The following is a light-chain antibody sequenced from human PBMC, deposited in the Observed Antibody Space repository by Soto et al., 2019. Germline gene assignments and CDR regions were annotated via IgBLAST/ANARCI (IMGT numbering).Light chain of an antibody. CDR1: QSIRNY. CDR2: DAS. J-gene: IGKJ1*01. Sequence: DIQMTQSPSTLSASVGDRVTITCRASQSIRNYLAWYQQKPGRAPRLLIYDASSLQSGVPSSFSGSGSGTEFTLTISSLQPDDFATYYCQHYNSYPWTFGQGSKVDIK. CDR3: QHYNSYPWT. V-gene: IGKV1-5*01.